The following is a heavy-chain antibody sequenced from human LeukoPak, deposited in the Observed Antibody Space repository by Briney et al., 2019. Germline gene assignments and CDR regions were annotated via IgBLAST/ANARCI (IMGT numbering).Heavy chain of an antibody. D-gene: IGHD3-10*01. J-gene: IGHJ6*04. V-gene: IGHV3-7*01. Sequence: GGSLRLSCAASGFTFSGYWMSWLRQAPGKGLEWVANIKQDGGEKYYVDSVKGRFTISRDNAKNSLYLQMNSLRAEDTVVYYCARDRGFGQADVWGKGTTVTVSS. CDR3: ARDRGFGQADV. CDR1: GFTFSGYW. CDR2: IKQDGGEK.